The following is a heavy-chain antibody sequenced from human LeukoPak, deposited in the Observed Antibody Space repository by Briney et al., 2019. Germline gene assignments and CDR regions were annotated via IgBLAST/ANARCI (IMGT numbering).Heavy chain of an antibody. D-gene: IGHD6-6*01. CDR2: IYYRGSP. V-gene: IGHV4-30-4*01. Sequence: SQTLFITCIVSGGSISGGDDYWSWIRQPPGKGLGWIGYIYYRGSPSYQPSLTSRVTISVDTSKNQFPLKLSSVTAADTAVYYCASLPYSRSPLFDLWGQGTLLTVPS. CDR3: ASLPYSRSPLFDL. CDR1: GGSISGGDDY. J-gene: IGHJ4*02.